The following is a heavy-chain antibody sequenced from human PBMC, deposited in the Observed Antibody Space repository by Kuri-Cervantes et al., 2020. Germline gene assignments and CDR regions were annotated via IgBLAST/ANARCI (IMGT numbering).Heavy chain of an antibody. J-gene: IGHJ4*02. CDR1: GFTFSSYW. CDR3: ARATGYTFDY. CDR2: IKRDGSEN. D-gene: IGHD5-12*01. Sequence: GESLKISCAASGFTFSSYWMSWVRRAPGKGLEWVANIKRDGSENYYADSVKGRFTISRDNAKNSLYLQMNSLRAEDTAVYYCARATGYTFDYWGQGTLVTVSS. V-gene: IGHV3-7*04.